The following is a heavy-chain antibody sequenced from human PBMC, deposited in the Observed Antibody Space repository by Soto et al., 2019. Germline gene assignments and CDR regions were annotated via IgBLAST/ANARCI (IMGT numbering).Heavy chain of an antibody. CDR3: ARDQSWRALLWWFDH. J-gene: IGHJ5*02. Sequence: QAQLVQSGAEVKKPGASVKVSCKAIGYSFTSHYMHWVRQAPGQGLEWLGTIFPGGVNIAYAQKFEGRVTMTKDTSTSTVYMDLNSLTSEDTAVYYCARDQSWRALLWWFDHWGQGTLVTVSS. D-gene: IGHD2-15*01. CDR2: IFPGGVNI. V-gene: IGHV1-46*03. CDR1: GYSFTSHY.